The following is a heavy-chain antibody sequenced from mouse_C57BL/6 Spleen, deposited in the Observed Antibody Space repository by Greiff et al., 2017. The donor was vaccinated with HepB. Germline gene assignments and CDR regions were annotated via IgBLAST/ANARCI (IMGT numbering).Heavy chain of an antibody. V-gene: IGHV1-50*01. Sequence: QVQLKQPGAELVKPGASVKLSCKASGYTFTSYWMQWVKQRPGQGLEWIGEIDPSDSYTNYNQKFKGKATLTVDTSSSTAYMQLSSLTSEDSAVYYCARRGGYDDVDYWGQGTTLTVSS. CDR2: IDPSDSYT. D-gene: IGHD2-2*01. CDR1: GYTFTSYW. CDR3: ARRGGYDDVDY. J-gene: IGHJ2*01.